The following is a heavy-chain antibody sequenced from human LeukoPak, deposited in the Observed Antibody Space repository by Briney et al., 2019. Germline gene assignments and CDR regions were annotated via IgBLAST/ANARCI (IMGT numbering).Heavy chain of an antibody. CDR2: IIPIFGTA. CDR3: ARHPVGEWRLFDY. J-gene: IGHJ4*02. CDR1: GSTFSSYA. Sequence: ASVKVSCKASGSTFSSYAISWVRQAPGQGLEWMGGIIPIFGTANYAQKFQGRVTITADESTSTAYMELSSLRSEDTAVYYCARHPVGEWRLFDYWGQGTLVTVSS. D-gene: IGHD3-10*01. V-gene: IGHV1-69*13.